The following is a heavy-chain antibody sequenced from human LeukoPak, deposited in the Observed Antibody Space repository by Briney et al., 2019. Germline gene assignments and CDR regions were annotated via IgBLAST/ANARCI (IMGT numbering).Heavy chain of an antibody. D-gene: IGHD5-18*01. J-gene: IGHJ5*02. V-gene: IGHV1-2*02. CDR3: ARDIVMVTYWFDP. CDR1: GYTFTGYY. CDR2: IDPNSGGT. Sequence: ASVKVSCKASGYTFTGYYMHWVRQAPGQGLEWMGWIDPNSGGTNYAQKFQGRVTMTRDTSISTAYMELSRLRSDDTAVYYCARDIVMVTYWFDPWGQGTLVTVSS.